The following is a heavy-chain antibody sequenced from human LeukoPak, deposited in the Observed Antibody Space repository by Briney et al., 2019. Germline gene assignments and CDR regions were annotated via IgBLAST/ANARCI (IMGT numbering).Heavy chain of an antibody. D-gene: IGHD2-21*01. CDR1: GFTFSGHW. Sequence: PGGSLRLSCVASGFTFSGHWMIWVRQAPGKGLEWVANINQGGSDKYYVDSVKGRFTISRDNANNLLYLQMNSLRGEDTAVYYFTRHCSRAEDDWGQGTLVTVSS. CDR2: INQGGSDK. V-gene: IGHV3-7*01. J-gene: IGHJ4*02. CDR3: TRHCSRAEDD.